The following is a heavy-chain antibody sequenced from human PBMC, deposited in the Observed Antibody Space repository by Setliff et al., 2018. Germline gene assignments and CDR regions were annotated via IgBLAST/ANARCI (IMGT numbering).Heavy chain of an antibody. CDR2: IYTSGST. D-gene: IGHD6-19*01. V-gene: IGHV4-61*09. CDR3: ARAISGWYSAHYYYMDV. CDR1: GGSISSGSDY. J-gene: IGHJ6*03. Sequence: SETLSLTCSVSGGSISSGSDYWTWIRQPAGKGLEWIGHIYTSGSTNYNPSLKSRVTISVGASKNQLSLNLRSVTAADTAVYYCARAISGWYSAHYYYMDVWGKGTTVTVSS.